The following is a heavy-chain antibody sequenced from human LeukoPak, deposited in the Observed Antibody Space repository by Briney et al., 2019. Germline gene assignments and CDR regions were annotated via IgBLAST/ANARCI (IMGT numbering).Heavy chain of an antibody. Sequence: GGSLRLSCAASGFTFSSYATSWVRQAPGKGLEWVSAISGSGGSTYYADSVKGRFTISRDNSKNTLYLQMNSLRAEDTAVYYCAKVKGVTIFGVVPGAFDIWGQGTMVTVSS. V-gene: IGHV3-23*01. CDR3: AKVKGVTIFGVVPGAFDI. CDR2: ISGSGGST. D-gene: IGHD3-3*01. J-gene: IGHJ3*02. CDR1: GFTFSSYA.